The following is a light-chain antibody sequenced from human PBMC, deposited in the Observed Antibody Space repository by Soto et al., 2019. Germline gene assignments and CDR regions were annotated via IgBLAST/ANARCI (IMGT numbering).Light chain of an antibody. CDR1: QSVSSSS. Sequence: EIVSMQSPGTLSLSPGERATLSCRASQSVSSSSLAWYQQKPGQAPRLLIYGASSRATGIPDRFSGSGSGTDFTLTISRLETEDFAVYYCQQYGGSPPYTFGQGTKLEIK. CDR2: GAS. J-gene: IGKJ2*01. CDR3: QQYGGSPPYT. V-gene: IGKV3-20*01.